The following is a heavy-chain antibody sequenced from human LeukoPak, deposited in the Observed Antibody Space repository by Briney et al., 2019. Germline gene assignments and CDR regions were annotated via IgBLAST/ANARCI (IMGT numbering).Heavy chain of an antibody. CDR1: GYIFTGYY. V-gene: IGHV1-2*02. CDR3: ARDWTTVTTGVSGYYFDY. Sequence: VASVKVSCKASGYIFTGYYMHWVRQAPGQGLEWMGWINPNSGDTNYAQKFQGRVTMTRDTSISTAYMELSRLRSDDTAVYYCARDWTTVTTGVSGYYFDYWGQGTLVTVSS. CDR2: INPNSGDT. J-gene: IGHJ4*02. D-gene: IGHD4-17*01.